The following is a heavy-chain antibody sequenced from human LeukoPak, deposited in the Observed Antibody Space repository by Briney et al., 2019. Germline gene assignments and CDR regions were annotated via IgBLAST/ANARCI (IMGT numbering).Heavy chain of an antibody. CDR1: GFTFSSYS. V-gene: IGHV3-7*01. Sequence: GGSLTLSCAASGFTFSSYSMNWVRQAPAKGLEWVANIKQDGTEKYYVDSVKGRFTISRDNAENSLYLQMNSLRAEDTAVYYCTRDTGCPGGTCYSFYDYWGQGTLVTVS. CDR2: IKQDGTEK. CDR3: TRDTGCPGGTCYSFYDY. J-gene: IGHJ4*02. D-gene: IGHD2-15*01.